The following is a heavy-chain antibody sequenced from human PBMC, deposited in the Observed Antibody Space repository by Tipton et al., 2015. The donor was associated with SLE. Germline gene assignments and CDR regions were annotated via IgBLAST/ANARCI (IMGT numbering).Heavy chain of an antibody. CDR1: GGSVSSGSYY. J-gene: IGHJ6*02. V-gene: IGHV4-39*07. D-gene: IGHD6-13*01. CDR3: ARGALGEQQLVRHYYYGMDV. Sequence: TLSLTCTVSGGSVSSGSYYWSWIRQPPGKGLEWIGEINHSGSTDYNPSLKSRVTISVDTSKNQFSLKLSSVTAADTAVYYCARGALGEQQLVRHYYYGMDVWGQGTTVTVSS. CDR2: INHSGST.